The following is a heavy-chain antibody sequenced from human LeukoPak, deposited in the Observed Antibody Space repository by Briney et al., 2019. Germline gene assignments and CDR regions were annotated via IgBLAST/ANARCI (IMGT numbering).Heavy chain of an antibody. D-gene: IGHD3-3*01. J-gene: IGHJ4*02. V-gene: IGHV4-39*01. CDR1: GGSISSSSYY. Sequence: SETLSLTCTVSGGSISSSSYYWGWIRQPPGKGLEWIGNIYYSGSTYYNPSLKSRVTISVDTSKNQFSLKLSSVTAADTAVYYCARRRYDFWSGYFDYWGQGTLVTVSS. CDR2: IYYSGST. CDR3: ARRRYDFWSGYFDY.